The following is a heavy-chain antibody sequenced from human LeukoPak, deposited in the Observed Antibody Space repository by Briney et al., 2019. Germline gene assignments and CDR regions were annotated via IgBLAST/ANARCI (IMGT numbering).Heavy chain of an antibody. CDR3: ARDYPADH. J-gene: IGHJ4*02. CDR2: ISSDGSDK. Sequence: RSLRLSCAASGFTFSRFPMHWVRQAPGKGLEWVALISSDGSDKKYADSVKGRFSMSRDNSKNTLYLQLHSLRVEDTAVYYCARDYPADHWGQGTLVTVSS. V-gene: IGHV3-30-3*01. CDR1: GFTFSRFP.